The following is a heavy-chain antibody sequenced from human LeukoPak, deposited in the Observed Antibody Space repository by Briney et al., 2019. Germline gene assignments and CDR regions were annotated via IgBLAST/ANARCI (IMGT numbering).Heavy chain of an antibody. Sequence: PSETLSLTCTVSGGSISSYYWSWIRQPPGKGLEWIGYIYHSGSTNYNPSLKSRVTMSVDTSKNQFSLKLSSVTAADTAVYYCARLGMHGRWQQLVDYWGQGTLVTVSS. V-gene: IGHV4-59*08. J-gene: IGHJ4*02. D-gene: IGHD5-24*01. CDR1: GGSISSYY. CDR2: IYHSGST. CDR3: ARLGMHGRWQQLVDY.